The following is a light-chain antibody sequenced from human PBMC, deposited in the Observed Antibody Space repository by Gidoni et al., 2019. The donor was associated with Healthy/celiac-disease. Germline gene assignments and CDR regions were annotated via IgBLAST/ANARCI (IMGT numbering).Light chain of an antibody. J-gene: IGKJ4*01. Sequence: VLTQSPATLSLSPGERATLSCRASQSVSSYLAWYQQKPGQAPRLLIYDASNRATGIPARFSGSGSGTDFTLTISSLEPEDFAVYYCQQRSNWLLTFGGGTKVEIK. V-gene: IGKV3-11*01. CDR2: DAS. CDR1: QSVSSY. CDR3: QQRSNWLLT.